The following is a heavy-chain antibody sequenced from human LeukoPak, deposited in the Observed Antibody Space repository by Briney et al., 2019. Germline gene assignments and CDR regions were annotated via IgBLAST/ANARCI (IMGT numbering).Heavy chain of an antibody. J-gene: IGHJ3*02. CDR2: INPKSGGT. D-gene: IGHD1-26*01. V-gene: IGHV1-2*02. CDR1: GYTFTGYY. CDR3: ARHRFVVGATDAFDI. Sequence: ASVKVSCKASGYTFTGYYMHWVRQAPGQGLEWMGWINPKSGGTNYAQKFQGRVTMTRDTSISTAFMELSRLTSDDTAVYYCARHRFVVGATDAFDIWGQGTMVTVSS.